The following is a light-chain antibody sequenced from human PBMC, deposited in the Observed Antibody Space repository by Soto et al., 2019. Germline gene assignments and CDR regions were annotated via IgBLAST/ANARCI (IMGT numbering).Light chain of an antibody. CDR1: SGHTSYV. V-gene: IGLV4-69*01. J-gene: IGLJ2*01. CDR2: LNSDGSH. Sequence: QLVLTQSPSASASLGASVKLTCTLSSGHTSYVIAWHQQQPEKGPRFLMKLNSDGSHSKGDGISDRFSGSSSGAERFLTISSLQSEDEADYYCQTWGTGIVVFGGGTQLTVL. CDR3: QTWGTGIVV.